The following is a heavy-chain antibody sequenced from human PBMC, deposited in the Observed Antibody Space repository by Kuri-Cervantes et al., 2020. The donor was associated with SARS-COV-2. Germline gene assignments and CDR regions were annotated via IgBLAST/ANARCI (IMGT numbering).Heavy chain of an antibody. CDR2: ISHSGST. CDR1: GGSVTSAGYS. D-gene: IGHD3-3*01. V-gene: IGHV4-30-2*06. CDR3: ARGTGYDFWSGLDYYFDY. Sequence: SQTLSLTCVVSGGSVTSAGYSWNWIRQSPGKALEWLGFISHSGSTEYTPFLKSRLAISVDKAKNQVSLKVTSASAADTAVYYCARGTGYDFWSGLDYYFDYWGQGITVTFSS. J-gene: IGHJ4*02.